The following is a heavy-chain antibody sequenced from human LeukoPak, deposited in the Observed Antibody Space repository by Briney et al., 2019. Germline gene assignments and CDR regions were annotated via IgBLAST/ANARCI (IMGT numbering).Heavy chain of an antibody. Sequence: GGSLRLSFAASGFTFSSYAMSWFGQAPGMRLEWVSAISGSGGSTYYADSVKGRFTISRDNSKNTLYLQMNSLRAEDTAVYYCAKEDRSGGSCDYWGQGTLVTVSS. D-gene: IGHD2-15*01. CDR2: ISGSGGST. J-gene: IGHJ4*02. CDR1: GFTFSSYA. V-gene: IGHV3-23*01. CDR3: AKEDRSGGSCDY.